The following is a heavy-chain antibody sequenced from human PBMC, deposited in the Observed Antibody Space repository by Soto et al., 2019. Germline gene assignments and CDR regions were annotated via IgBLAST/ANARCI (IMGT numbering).Heavy chain of an antibody. CDR1: GFAFGSYA. Sequence: PGGSLRLSCAASGFAFGSYAMSWVRQAPGKGLEWVSAIRGSGGSTYYADSVKGRFTISRDNSKNTLYRQMNSLRAEDTAVYYWGKGTYYTGWYYFDYWGQGT. J-gene: IGHJ4*02. CDR2: IRGSGGST. V-gene: IGHV3-23*01. D-gene: IGHD6-19*01. CDR3: GKGTYYTGWYYFDY.